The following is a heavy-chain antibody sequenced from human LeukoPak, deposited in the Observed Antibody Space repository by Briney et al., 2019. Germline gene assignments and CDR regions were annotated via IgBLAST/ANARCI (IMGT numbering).Heavy chain of an antibody. D-gene: IGHD6-19*01. CDR3: ARHLFRIAVAGLNWFDP. V-gene: IGHV4-61*05. CDR2: IYYSGST. J-gene: IGHJ5*02. Sequence: SETLSLTCTVSGGSISSSSYYWSWIRQPPGKGLEWIGYIYYSGSTNYNPSLKSRVTISVDTSKNQFSLKLSSVTAADTAVYYCARHLFRIAVAGLNWFDPWGQGTLVTVSS. CDR1: GGSISSSSYY.